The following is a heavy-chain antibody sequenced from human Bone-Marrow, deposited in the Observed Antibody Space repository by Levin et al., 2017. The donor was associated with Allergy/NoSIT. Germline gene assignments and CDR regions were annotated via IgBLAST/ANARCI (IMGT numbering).Heavy chain of an antibody. V-gene: IGHV3-53*01. CDR1: GFTVSNNY. D-gene: IGHD3-16*01. J-gene: IGHJ4*02. CDR3: TGGPSGVRG. CDR2: IYSVGTT. Sequence: GESLKISCAVSGFTVSNNYMSWVRQAPGAGLEWVSLIYSVGTTYYADSVKGRFTISRDNSRNTLYLQMNSLRAEDTAVYYCTGGPSGVRGWGQGTLVTVSS.